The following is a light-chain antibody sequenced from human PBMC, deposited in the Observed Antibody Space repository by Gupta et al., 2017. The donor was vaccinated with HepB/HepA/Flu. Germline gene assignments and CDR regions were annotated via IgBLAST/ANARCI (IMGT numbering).Light chain of an antibody. J-gene: IGKJ5*01. CDR3: QQSDSTPIT. CDR1: QSISTY. CDR2: AAS. Sequence: DIQMTQSPSSLSASIGDRVIITCRASQSISTYLNWYQQESGKAPKPLIYAASNLQSGVPSRFSGSGSGTDFTLTIVSLQPEDFATYYCQQSDSTPITFGQGTRLQIK. V-gene: IGKV1-39*01.